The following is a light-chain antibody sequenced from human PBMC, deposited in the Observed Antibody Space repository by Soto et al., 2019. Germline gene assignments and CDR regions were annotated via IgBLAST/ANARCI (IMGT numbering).Light chain of an antibody. J-gene: IGLJ3*02. V-gene: IGLV2-14*03. CDR1: SNDVGAFNY. Sequence: QSAVTQPASVSGSPGQSITISCTGSSNDVGAFNYVSWYRHSPGEAPKVLIRGVTIRPSGVSIRFSASKSANTASLTISGLHAEDEALYYCSSYTTSNTWVFGGGTKVTVL. CDR3: SSYTTSNTWV. CDR2: GVT.